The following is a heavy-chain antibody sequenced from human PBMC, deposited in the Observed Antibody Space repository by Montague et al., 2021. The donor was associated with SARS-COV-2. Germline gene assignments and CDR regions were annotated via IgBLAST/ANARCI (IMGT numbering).Heavy chain of an antibody. Sequence: RLSCAASGFTFSSYAMHWVRQAPGKGLEWVAVISYDGSNKYYADSVKGRFTISRDNSKNTLYLQMNSLRAEDTAVYYCARDLYGGLYYFDYWGQGTLVTVSS. D-gene: IGHD4-23*01. J-gene: IGHJ4*02. CDR3: ARDLYGGLYYFDY. CDR2: ISYDGSNK. V-gene: IGHV3-30-3*01. CDR1: GFTFSSYA.